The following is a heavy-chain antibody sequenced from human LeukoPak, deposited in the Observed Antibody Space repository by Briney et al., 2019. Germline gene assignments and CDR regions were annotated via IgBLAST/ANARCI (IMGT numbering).Heavy chain of an antibody. D-gene: IGHD3-3*01. Sequence: GGSLRLSCAASGFTFSSYAMHWVRQAPGKGLEWVAVISYDGSNKYYADSVKGRFTISRDNSKNTLYLQMNSLRAEDTAVYYCARDLNSDYFGVVMIRDYWGQGTLVTVSS. CDR2: ISYDGSNK. V-gene: IGHV3-30-3*01. J-gene: IGHJ4*02. CDR1: GFTFSSYA. CDR3: ARDLNSDYFGVVMIRDY.